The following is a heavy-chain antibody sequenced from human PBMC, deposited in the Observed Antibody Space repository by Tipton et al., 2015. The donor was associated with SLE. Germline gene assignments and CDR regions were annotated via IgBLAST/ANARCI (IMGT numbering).Heavy chain of an antibody. D-gene: IGHD5-24*01. Sequence: TLSLTCYVSGDSLRTREYSWGWIRQPPGKGLEWIGSVHYSGPTYYNPSLTSRVTISADTSKNQFSLRLTSVTAADTALYYCGRARVGMGYVFDLWGQGTMVIVSS. CDR3: GRARVGMGYVFDL. CDR2: VHYSGPT. J-gene: IGHJ3*01. V-gene: IGHV4-39*07. CDR1: GDSLRTREYS.